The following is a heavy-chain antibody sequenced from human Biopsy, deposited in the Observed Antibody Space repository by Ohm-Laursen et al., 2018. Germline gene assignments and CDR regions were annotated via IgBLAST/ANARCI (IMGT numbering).Heavy chain of an antibody. D-gene: IGHD3-3*01. CDR1: GFTFSSHA. CDR2: INGSGGST. V-gene: IGHV3-23*01. Sequence: GQTLSLTCAASGFTFSSHAMSWVRQAPGKGLECVSLINGSGGSTYYADPVKGRFTISRDNSKNTLYLQMNSLRAEDTAMYYCARDLYDFCGGCPFDPWGQGTLVTVSP. CDR3: ARDLYDFCGGCPFDP. J-gene: IGHJ5*02.